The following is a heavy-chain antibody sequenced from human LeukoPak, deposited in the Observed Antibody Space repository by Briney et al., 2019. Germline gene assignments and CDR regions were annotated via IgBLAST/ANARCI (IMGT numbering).Heavy chain of an antibody. J-gene: IGHJ4*02. CDR2: ISGSLSTI. V-gene: IGHV3-48*01. D-gene: IGHD3-16*01. CDR3: AREIGGTTGFDY. CDR1: AFTLKNYW. Sequence: GGSLRLSCAASAFTLKNYWMSWVRQAPGKGLEWVSYISGSLSTIYHADSVKGRFTISRDNAKNSLYLQMNSLRAEDTAVYYCAREIGGTTGFDYWGQGTLVTVSS.